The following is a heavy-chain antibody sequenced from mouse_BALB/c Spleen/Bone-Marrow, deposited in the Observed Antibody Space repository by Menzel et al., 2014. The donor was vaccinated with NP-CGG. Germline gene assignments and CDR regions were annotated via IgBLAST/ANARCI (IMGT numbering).Heavy chain of an antibody. CDR2: IDPANGNT. Sequence: EVQLVESGAELVKPGASVKLSCTASGFNIKDTYMHWVKQRPEQGLEWIGRIDPANGNTKYDPKFQGKATITADTSSNTAYMQISSLPSEDTAVYYCTTYYGSRFTYWGQGTLVTVSA. CDR3: TTYYGSRFTY. J-gene: IGHJ3*01. CDR1: GFNIKDTY. D-gene: IGHD2-9*01. V-gene: IGHV14-3*02.